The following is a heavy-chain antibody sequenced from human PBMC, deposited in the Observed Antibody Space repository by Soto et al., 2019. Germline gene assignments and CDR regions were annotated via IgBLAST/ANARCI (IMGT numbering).Heavy chain of an antibody. V-gene: IGHV3-23*01. CDR3: AKQYDSTGDYYYYMDV. J-gene: IGHJ6*03. Sequence: GSLRLSCAASGFTFSSYAMSWVRQAPGKGLEWVSAISGSGGSTYYADSVKGRFTISRDNSKNTLYLQMNSLRAEDTAVYYCAKQYDSTGDYYYYMDVWGKGTTVTVSS. D-gene: IGHD3-3*01. CDR1: GFTFSSYA. CDR2: ISGSGGST.